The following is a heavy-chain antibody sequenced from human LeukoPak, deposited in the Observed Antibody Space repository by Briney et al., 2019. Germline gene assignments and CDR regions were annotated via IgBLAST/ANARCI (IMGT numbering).Heavy chain of an antibody. V-gene: IGHV1-2*02. CDR2: INPNSGGT. J-gene: IGHJ6*04. CDR1: GYTFTGYY. CDR3: AREPLVVPAADV. D-gene: IGHD2-2*01. Sequence: ASVKVSCKDSGYTFTGYYMHWVRQAPGQGLEWMGWINPNSGGTNYAQKFQGRVTMTRDMSISTAYMELSRLRSDDTAVYYCAREPLVVPAADVWGKGTTVTVSS.